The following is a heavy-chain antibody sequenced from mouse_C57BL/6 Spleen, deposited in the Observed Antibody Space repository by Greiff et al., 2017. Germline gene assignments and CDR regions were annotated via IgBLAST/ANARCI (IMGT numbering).Heavy chain of an antibody. CDR3: ARHDSSGPPFAY. D-gene: IGHD3-2*02. V-gene: IGHV1-61*01. CDR1: GYTFTSYW. J-gene: IGHJ3*01. Sequence: VQLQQPGAELVRPGSSVKLSCKASGYTFTSYWMDWVKQRPGQGLEWIGNINPSDSETHSNQKFKDKATLTVDKSSSTAYMQLSSLTSEYSAVYYCARHDSSGPPFAYWGQGTLVTVSA. CDR2: INPSDSET.